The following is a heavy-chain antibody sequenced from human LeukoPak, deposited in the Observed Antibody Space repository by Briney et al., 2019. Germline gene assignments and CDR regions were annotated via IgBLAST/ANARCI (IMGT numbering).Heavy chain of an antibody. V-gene: IGHV3-23*01. J-gene: IGHJ4*02. Sequence: GGSLRLSCAASGFTFSRYAMSWVRQAPGKGLEWVSGISSSGGSTYYADSVKGRFTISRDNSKNTLYLQMNSLRAEDTAVYHCAKFSEYYYDSSGYYYFDYWGQGTLVTVSS. CDR1: GFTFSRYA. CDR2: ISSSGGST. D-gene: IGHD3-22*01. CDR3: AKFSEYYYDSSGYYYFDY.